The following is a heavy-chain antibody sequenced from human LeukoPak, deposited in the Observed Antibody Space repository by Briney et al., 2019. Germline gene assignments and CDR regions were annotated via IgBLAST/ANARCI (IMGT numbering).Heavy chain of an antibody. D-gene: IGHD4-11*01. CDR2: INPTSGGT. CDR1: GYTFTGYC. Sequence: EASVKASCKASGYTFTGYCIHWVRQAPGQGLEWMGRINPTSGGTNYAQKFQGRVTMTRDTSISTAYMELSSLRSDDTAMYYCARIGGDYSNLNWFDPWGQGTLVTVSS. J-gene: IGHJ5*02. CDR3: ARIGGDYSNLNWFDP. V-gene: IGHV1-2*02.